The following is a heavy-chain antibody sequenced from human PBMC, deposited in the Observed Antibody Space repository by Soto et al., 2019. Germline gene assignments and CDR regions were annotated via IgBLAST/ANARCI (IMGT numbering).Heavy chain of an antibody. V-gene: IGHV4-59*01. CDR2: IYYSGST. CDR1: GGSIGGYY. D-gene: IGHD2-2*01. J-gene: IGHJ6*03. CDR3: ARAKGGYCGSTSCYYYYYYYMDV. Sequence: SETLSLTCTVSGGSIGGYYWSWIRQPPGKGLEWIGYIYYSGSTNYNPSLKSRVTISVDTSKNQFSLKLSSVTAADTAVYYCARAKGGYCGSTSCYYYYYYYMDVWGKGTTVTVSS.